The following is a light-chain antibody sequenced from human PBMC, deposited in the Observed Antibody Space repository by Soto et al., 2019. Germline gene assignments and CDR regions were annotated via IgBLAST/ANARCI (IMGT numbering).Light chain of an antibody. Sequence: QSALTQPASVSGSPGQSITISCTRTSSDVGGYNYVSWYQQHPGKAPKLMIYDVSNRPSGVSNRFSGSKSGNTASLTISGLQAEDEADYYCSSYTTSSSYVFATGTKLTVL. CDR3: SSYTTSSSYV. CDR2: DVS. J-gene: IGLJ1*01. CDR1: SSDVGGYNY. V-gene: IGLV2-14*01.